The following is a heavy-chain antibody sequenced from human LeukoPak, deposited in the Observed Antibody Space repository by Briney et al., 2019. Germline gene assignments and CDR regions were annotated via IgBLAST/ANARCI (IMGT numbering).Heavy chain of an antibody. CDR3: ATRSGWYSDAFDI. V-gene: IGHV5-51*01. D-gene: IGHD6-19*01. J-gene: IGHJ3*02. CDR2: IYPGDSDT. Sequence: GESLKISCKGSGYSFTSYWIGWVRQTPGKGLEWMGIIYPGDSDTRYSPSFQGQVTISADKSISTAYLQWSSLKASDTAMYYCATRSGWYSDAFDIWGQGTMVTVSS. CDR1: GYSFTSYW.